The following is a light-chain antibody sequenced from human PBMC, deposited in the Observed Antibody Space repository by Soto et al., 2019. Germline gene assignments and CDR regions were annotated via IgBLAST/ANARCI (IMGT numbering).Light chain of an antibody. V-gene: IGLV2-23*01. CDR2: EGS. CDR3: CSYAVSSTLWV. J-gene: IGLJ3*02. Sequence: QSVLTQTASVSGSPGQSITISCTGTSSDVGSYNLVSWYQQHPGKAPKLMIYEGSKRPSGVSNRFSGSKSGNTASLTISGLQAEDEADYYCCSYAVSSTLWVFGGGTKLTVL. CDR1: SSDVGSYNL.